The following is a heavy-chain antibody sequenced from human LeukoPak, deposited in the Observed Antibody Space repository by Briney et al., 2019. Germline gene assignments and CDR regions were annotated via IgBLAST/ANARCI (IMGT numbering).Heavy chain of an antibody. CDR3: ATRDYYDSSGYSDAFYI. D-gene: IGHD3-22*01. J-gene: IGHJ3*02. Sequence: GGSLRLSCAASGLTLSSNYMSWVRQAPGKGMEWVSVIYSGGSTYYSDSVTGRLTISRDNSKKTLYLTMKSIRTEDTAVYYCATRDYYDSSGYSDAFYIWAKGQWSPSLQ. CDR1: GLTLSSNY. CDR2: IYSGGST. V-gene: IGHV3-66*02.